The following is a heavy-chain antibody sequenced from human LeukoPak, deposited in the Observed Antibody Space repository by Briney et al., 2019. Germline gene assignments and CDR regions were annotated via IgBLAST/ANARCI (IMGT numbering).Heavy chain of an antibody. V-gene: IGHV1-46*01. CDR2: INPSGGST. J-gene: IGHJ3*02. CDR1: GYTFTSYY. CDR3: ASPIVGATPDAFDI. D-gene: IGHD1-26*01. Sequence: ASVKVSCRASGYTFTSYYMHWVRQAPGQGLEWMGIINPSGGSTSYAQKFQGRVTMTRDTSTSTVYMGLSSLRSEDTAVYYCASPIVGATPDAFDIWGQGTMVTVSS.